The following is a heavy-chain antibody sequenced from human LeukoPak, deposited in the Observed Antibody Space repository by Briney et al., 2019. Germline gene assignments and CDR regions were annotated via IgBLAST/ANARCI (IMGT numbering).Heavy chain of an antibody. CDR3: ARGRYCSSTSCYDFQH. CDR2: INHSGNT. Sequence: SETLSLTCAVYGGSFSGYYWSWIRQPPGKGLEWIGEINHSGNTNYNPSLKSRVTISVDTSKNQFSLKLSSVTAADTAVYYCARGRYCSSTSCYDFQHWGQGTLVTVSS. V-gene: IGHV4-34*01. D-gene: IGHD2-2*01. CDR1: GGSFSGYY. J-gene: IGHJ1*01.